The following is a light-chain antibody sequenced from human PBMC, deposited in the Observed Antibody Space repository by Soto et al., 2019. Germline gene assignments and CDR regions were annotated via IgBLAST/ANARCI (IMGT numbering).Light chain of an antibody. V-gene: IGKV3-11*01. CDR3: QQRSNWALT. J-gene: IGKJ4*01. Sequence: EIVLTQSPATLSLSPGERATLSCRASQSVSSSLAWYQQKPGQAPRLLIYDASSRATDIPARFSGSGSGTDFTLTISSLEPGDFAVYYCQQRSNWALTFGGGTKVEIK. CDR2: DAS. CDR1: QSVSSS.